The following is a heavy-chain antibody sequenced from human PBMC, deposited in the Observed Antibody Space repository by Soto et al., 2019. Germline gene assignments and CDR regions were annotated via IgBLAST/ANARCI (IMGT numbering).Heavy chain of an antibody. Sequence: GGSLRRSCAASGFTFSSSGIHWVRQAPGKGLEWVAVISYDGSNKFYIDSVKGRFTVSRDNSKNTLYLQMSSLRAEDTAVYYCAKDRQADFWRLPSPMDVWGQGTTVTVSS. CDR1: GFTFSSSG. D-gene: IGHD3-3*01. CDR2: ISYDGSNK. J-gene: IGHJ6*02. V-gene: IGHV3-30*18. CDR3: AKDRQADFWRLPSPMDV.